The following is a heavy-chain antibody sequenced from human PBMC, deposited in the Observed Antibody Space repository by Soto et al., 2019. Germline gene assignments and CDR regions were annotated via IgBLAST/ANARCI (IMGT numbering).Heavy chain of an antibody. D-gene: IGHD3-22*01. V-gene: IGHV4-31*03. CDR3: ARDIADDSSGYYDC. J-gene: IGHJ4*02. Sequence: QVQLQESGPGLVKPSQTLALTCTVSGGSISSGGYYWSWIRQHPGKVLEWIGYIYYSVSTYYNPSLKSRVTISVDTSKNQFSLKLSSVTAADTAVYYCARDIADDSSGYYDCWGQGTLVTVSS. CDR2: IYYSVST. CDR1: GGSISSGGYY.